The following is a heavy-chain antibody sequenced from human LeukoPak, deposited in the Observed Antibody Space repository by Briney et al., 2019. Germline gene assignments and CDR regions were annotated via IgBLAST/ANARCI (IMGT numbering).Heavy chain of an antibody. V-gene: IGHV3-30*03. D-gene: IGHD1-7*01. CDR2: ISYDGSNK. CDR1: GFTVSSNY. Sequence: GSLRLSCAASGFTVSSNYMSWVRQAPGKGLEWVAVISYDGSNKYYANSVKGRFTISRDNSKNTLYLQMNSLRAEDTAVYYCASLLITGTTTYYFDYWGQGTLVTVSS. J-gene: IGHJ4*02. CDR3: ASLLITGTTTYYFDY.